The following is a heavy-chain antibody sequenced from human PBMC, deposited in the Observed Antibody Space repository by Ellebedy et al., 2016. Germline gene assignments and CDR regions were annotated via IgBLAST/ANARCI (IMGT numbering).Heavy chain of an antibody. CDR2: MNPNSGNT. J-gene: IGHJ4*02. CDR1: GYTFTSYD. D-gene: IGHD3-22*01. V-gene: IGHV1-8*01. CDR3: ARDYYDSSGYLSRGPDYFDY. Sequence: ASVKVSCKASGYTFTSYDINWVRQATGQGLEWMGWMNPNSGNTGYAQKFQGRVTMTRDTSTSTVYMELSSLRSEDTAVYYCARDYYDSSGYLSRGPDYFDYWGQGTLVTVSS.